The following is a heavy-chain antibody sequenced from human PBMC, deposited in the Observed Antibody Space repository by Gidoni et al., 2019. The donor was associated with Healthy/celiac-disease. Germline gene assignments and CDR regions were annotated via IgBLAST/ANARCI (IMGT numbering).Heavy chain of an antibody. CDR2: ISGSGGST. D-gene: IGHD6-13*01. CDR3: AKAPGIAAAGIGNWFDP. J-gene: IGHJ5*02. CDR1: GFTFSSVA. V-gene: IGHV3-23*01. Sequence: EVQLLESGGGLVQPGGSLRLPCAASGFTFSSVAMSWVRQAPGKGLEWVSAISGSGGSTYYADSVKGRFTISRDNSKNTLYLQMNSLRAEDTAVYYCAKAPGIAAAGIGNWFDPWGQGTLVTVSS.